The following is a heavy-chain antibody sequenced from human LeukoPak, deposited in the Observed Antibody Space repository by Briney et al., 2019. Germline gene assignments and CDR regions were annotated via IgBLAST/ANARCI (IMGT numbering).Heavy chain of an antibody. V-gene: IGHV1-2*04. J-gene: IGHJ5*02. CDR1: GYTFTGYY. Sequence: ASVKVSCKASGYTFTGYYMHWVRQAPGQGLEWMGWINPNSGGTNYAQKFQGWVTMTRDTSISTAYMELSRLRSDDTAVYYCARDLGYCSSTSCTTRFDPRGQGTLVTVSS. CDR2: INPNSGGT. D-gene: IGHD2-2*01. CDR3: ARDLGYCSSTSCTTRFDP.